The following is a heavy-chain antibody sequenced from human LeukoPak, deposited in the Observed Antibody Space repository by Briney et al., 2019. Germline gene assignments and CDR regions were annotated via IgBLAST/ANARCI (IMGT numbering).Heavy chain of an antibody. J-gene: IGHJ4*02. CDR2: ISYSGNT. D-gene: IGHD2-15*01. CDR3: AGPRGYRGFDY. CDR1: GGSMSSYY. V-gene: IGHV4-59*01. Sequence: KPSETLSLTCTVSGGSMSSYYWSWIRQPPGKGLEWIGYISYSGNTNYNPSLKSRVTISVDTSKNQFSLKLSSVTAADTAVYYCAGPRGYRGFDYWGQGTLVTVSS.